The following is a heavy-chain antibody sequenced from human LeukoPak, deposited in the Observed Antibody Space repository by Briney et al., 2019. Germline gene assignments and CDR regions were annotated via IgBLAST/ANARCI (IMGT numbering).Heavy chain of an antibody. J-gene: IGHJ5*02. CDR2: FDPEDGET. CDR1: GYTLTELS. Sequence: ASVKVSCKVSGYTLTELSMHWVRQAPGKGLEWMGGFDPEDGETIYAQKFQGRVTMTEDTSTDTAYMELSSLRSEDTAVYYCATWYGSTSLYNWFDPWGQGTLVTASS. D-gene: IGHD2-2*01. V-gene: IGHV1-24*01. CDR3: ATWYGSTSLYNWFDP.